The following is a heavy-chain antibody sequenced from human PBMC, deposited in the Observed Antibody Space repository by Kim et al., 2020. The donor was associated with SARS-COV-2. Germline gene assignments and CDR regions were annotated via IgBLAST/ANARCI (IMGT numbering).Heavy chain of an antibody. CDR2: ISSSSSYI. J-gene: IGHJ5*02. D-gene: IGHD2-2*02. Sequence: GGSLRLSCAASGFTFSSYSMNWVRQAPGKGLEWVSSISSSSSYIYYADSVKGRFTISRDNAKNSLYLQMNSLRAEDTAVYYCARGGPHCSSTSCYTRPHWFDPWGQGTLVTVSS. CDR3: ARGGPHCSSTSCYTRPHWFDP. CDR1: GFTFSSYS. V-gene: IGHV3-21*01.